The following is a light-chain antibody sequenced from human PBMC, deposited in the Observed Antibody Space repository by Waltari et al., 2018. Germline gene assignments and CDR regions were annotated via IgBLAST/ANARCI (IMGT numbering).Light chain of an antibody. Sequence: VIPQPPLPLAVTPGEPASISCRSSQILLYSIGNTFLHWYFQKPGQSPRLLIYKVSNRKSGVPDRFSGSGAGTDFTLKISRVEPEDVGIYYCMQSTQDPRTFGQGTKVEIK. V-gene: IGKV2D-29*02. CDR2: KVS. CDR3: MQSTQDPRT. J-gene: IGKJ1*01. CDR1: QILLYSIGNTF.